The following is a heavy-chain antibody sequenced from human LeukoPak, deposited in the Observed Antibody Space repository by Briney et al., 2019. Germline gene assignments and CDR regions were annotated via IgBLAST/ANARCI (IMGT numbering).Heavy chain of an antibody. CDR2: INEDGSYK. CDR3: ARDATRGGDNDY. D-gene: IGHD2-21*02. J-gene: IGHJ4*02. CDR1: GLTLSNYW. Sequence: GSLRLSCTASGLTLSNYWMIWVRQAPGKGLEWVANINEDGSYKYHADSVKGRLTISRDNAKNSLYLQMNSLRAEDTAVYYCARDATRGGDNDYWGQGTRVIVSS. V-gene: IGHV3-7*01.